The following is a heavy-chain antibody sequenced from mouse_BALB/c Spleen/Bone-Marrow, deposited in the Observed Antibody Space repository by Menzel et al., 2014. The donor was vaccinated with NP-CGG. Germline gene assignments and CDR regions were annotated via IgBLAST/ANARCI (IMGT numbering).Heavy chain of an antibody. J-gene: IGHJ1*01. CDR3: ARDIEGNYSYWYLDI. V-gene: IGHV7-3*02. CDR2: IRNKAKGSTT. D-gene: IGHD2-1*01. Sequence: EVKLMESGGGSEQPGGSLRLSCATSGFTLTDYYMSWVRQPPGKALEWLGFIRNKAKGSTTDYSASVKGRFTISRDNSQSILYLQMNTLRPEDSATYYWARDIEGNYSYWYLDIWGAGTTVTVSS. CDR1: GFTLTDYY.